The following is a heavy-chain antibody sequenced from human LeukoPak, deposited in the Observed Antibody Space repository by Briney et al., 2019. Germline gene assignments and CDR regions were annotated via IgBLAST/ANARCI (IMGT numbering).Heavy chain of an antibody. CDR3: ARADVFGVVMDIWFDP. J-gene: IGHJ5*02. CDR2: INHSGST. Sequence: PSETLSLTCAVYGGSFSGYYWSWIRQPPGKGLEWIGEINHSGSTNYNPSLKSRVTISVDTSKNQFSLKLSSVTAADTAVYYCARADVFGVVMDIWFDPWGQGTLVTVSS. V-gene: IGHV4-34*01. CDR1: GGSFSGYY. D-gene: IGHD3-3*01.